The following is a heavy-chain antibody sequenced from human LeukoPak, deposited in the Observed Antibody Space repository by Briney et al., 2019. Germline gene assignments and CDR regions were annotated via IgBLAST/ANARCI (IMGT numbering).Heavy chain of an antibody. CDR3: AKSSGYSSSWTADP. CDR2: ISGSGGST. CDR1: GFTFSSYA. J-gene: IGHJ5*02. D-gene: IGHD6-13*01. V-gene: IGHV3-23*01. Sequence: PGGSLRLSCAASGFTFSSYAMSWVRQAPGKGLEWVSAISGSGGSTYYADSVKGRFTISRDNSKNTLYLQMNSLRAEDTAVYYCAKSSGYSSSWTADPWGQGTLVTVSS.